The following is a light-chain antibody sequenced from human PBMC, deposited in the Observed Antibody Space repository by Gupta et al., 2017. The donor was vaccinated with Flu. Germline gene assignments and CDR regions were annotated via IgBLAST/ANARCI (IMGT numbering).Light chain of an antibody. CDR3: SSHAGRGTWV. J-gene: IGLJ1*01. V-gene: IGLV2-11*01. CDR1: SNDVGGSNR. CDR2: DVT. Sequence: QSAPTQPRSVSGSPGQSVTISCTGSSNDVGGSNRVSWYQQRPGKAPKLILYDVTERPAGVPDRFSGSKSGNTASLTISGRQEDEEADYYCSSHAGRGTWVFGTGTTVTVL.